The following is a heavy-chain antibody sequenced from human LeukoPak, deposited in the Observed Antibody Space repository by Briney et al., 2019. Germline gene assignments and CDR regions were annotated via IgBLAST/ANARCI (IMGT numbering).Heavy chain of an antibody. Sequence: ASVKVSCKASGYTFTDYHIHWVRQAPGQGLEWMGIIDPSGGSTSYAQKFQGRVTMTRDTSTSTVYMELSSLRSEDTAVYYCARVRQQLDGMDVWGQGTTVTVSS. J-gene: IGHJ6*02. D-gene: IGHD6-6*01. CDR3: ARVRQQLDGMDV. V-gene: IGHV1-46*01. CDR2: IDPSGGST. CDR1: GYTFTDYH.